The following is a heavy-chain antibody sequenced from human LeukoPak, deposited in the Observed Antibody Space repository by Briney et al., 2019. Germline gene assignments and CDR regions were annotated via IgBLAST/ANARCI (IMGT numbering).Heavy chain of an antibody. CDR3: AREAHIVVVTEYYFDY. D-gene: IGHD2-21*02. Sequence: GGSLRLSCAASGFTFSHYGMHWVRQAPGKGLEWVSYISLSSSSIYYADSLKGRFTISRDNAKNSLYLQMNSLRAEDTAVYYCAREAHIVVVTEYYFDYWGQGTLVTVSS. V-gene: IGHV3-48*01. CDR2: ISLSSSSI. CDR1: GFTFSHYG. J-gene: IGHJ4*02.